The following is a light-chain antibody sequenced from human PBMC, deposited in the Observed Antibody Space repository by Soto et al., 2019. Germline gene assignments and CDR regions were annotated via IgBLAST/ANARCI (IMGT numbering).Light chain of an antibody. CDR3: QQSNSFTRT. Sequence: IQLTQSPSFLSSSLGDRVTITCRASQGISSYLAWYQQKPGKAPKLLIYAASTLQGGVPSRFSGSGSGTDFTLTIRSLQTEDFATYYCQQSNSFTRTFGQGTRLEIK. J-gene: IGKJ5*01. CDR1: QGISSY. CDR2: AAS. V-gene: IGKV1-9*01.